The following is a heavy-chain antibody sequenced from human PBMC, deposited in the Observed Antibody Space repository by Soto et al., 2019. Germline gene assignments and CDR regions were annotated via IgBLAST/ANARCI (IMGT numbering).Heavy chain of an antibody. CDR1: GFTFSNAW. J-gene: IGHJ5*02. D-gene: IGHD3-22*01. CDR3: TTVGYYYDSSGYYRGWFDP. V-gene: IGHV3-15*01. Sequence: EVQLVESGGGLVKPGGSLRLSCAASGFTFSNAWMSWVRQAPGKGLEWVGRIKSKTDGGTTDYAAPVKGRFTISRDDSKNTLYLQMHSLKTEDTAVYYCTTVGYYYDSSGYYRGWFDPWGQGTLVTVSS. CDR2: IKSKTDGGTT.